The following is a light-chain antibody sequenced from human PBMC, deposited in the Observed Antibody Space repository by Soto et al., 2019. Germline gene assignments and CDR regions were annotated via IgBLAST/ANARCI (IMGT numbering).Light chain of an antibody. CDR1: SSDVGGYNY. Sequence: QSVLTQPASVSGSPGQSIAISCTGTSSDVGGYNYVSWYQQHPGKAPKLMIYDVSNRPSGVSNRFSGSKSGNTASLTISGLQAEDEADYYCSSYTSSGNDVFGPGTKLTVL. CDR3: SSYTSSGNDV. CDR2: DVS. J-gene: IGLJ1*01. V-gene: IGLV2-14*03.